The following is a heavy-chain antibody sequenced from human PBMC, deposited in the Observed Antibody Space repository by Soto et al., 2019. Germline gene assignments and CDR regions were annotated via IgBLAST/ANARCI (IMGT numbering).Heavy chain of an antibody. V-gene: IGHV1-24*01. Sequence: ASVKVSCKASGYTFTSYGISWVRQAPGKGLEWMSGLDAEDGETIYAQKLQGRGTMTEDTSTDTAYMELSSLTSEDTAMYYCATLPRTIERTPAAIWSFDSWGQGTLVTVSS. CDR2: LDAEDGET. J-gene: IGHJ4*02. D-gene: IGHD2-2*01. CDR3: ATLPRTIERTPAAIWSFDS. CDR1: GYTFTSYG.